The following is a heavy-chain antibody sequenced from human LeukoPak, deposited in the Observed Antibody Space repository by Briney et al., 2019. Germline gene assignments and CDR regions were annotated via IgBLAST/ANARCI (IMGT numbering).Heavy chain of an antibody. V-gene: IGHV4-39*01. Sequence: PSETLSLTCTVSGGSISSSSYYWGWIRQPLGKGLEWIGSIYYSGSTYYNPSLKSRVTISVDTSKNQFSLKLSSVTAADTAVYYCARHLYGDYANFDYWGRGTLVTVSS. D-gene: IGHD4-17*01. CDR1: GGSISSSSYY. CDR3: ARHLYGDYANFDY. J-gene: IGHJ4*02. CDR2: IYYSGST.